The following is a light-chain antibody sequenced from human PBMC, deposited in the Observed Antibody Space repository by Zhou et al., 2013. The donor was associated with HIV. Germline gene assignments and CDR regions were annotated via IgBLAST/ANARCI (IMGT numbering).Light chain of an antibody. CDR1: SSNIGRHY. Sequence: QPVLTQPPSVSAAPGQKVTISCSGSSSNIGRHYVSWYQHLPGRAPKLLIHENDQRPSGIPDRFSGSKSGTSVTLGITRLQTGDEADYYCGTWDTSLGAVVFGGGTKLTVL. CDR3: GTWDTSLGAVV. V-gene: IGLV1-51*02. CDR2: END. J-gene: IGLJ2*01.